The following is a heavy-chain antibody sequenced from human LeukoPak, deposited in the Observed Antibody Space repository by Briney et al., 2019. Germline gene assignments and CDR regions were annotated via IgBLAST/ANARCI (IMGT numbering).Heavy chain of an antibody. J-gene: IGHJ4*02. Sequence: PGGSLRLSCAASGFTFSSYGMHWVRQAPGKGLEWVAFIRYDGSNKYYADSVKGRFTISRDNSKNTLYLQTNSLRAEDTAVYYCAKDQGDERLHFDYWGQGTLVTVSS. D-gene: IGHD3-16*01. CDR3: AKDQGDERLHFDY. V-gene: IGHV3-30*02. CDR2: IRYDGSNK. CDR1: GFTFSSYG.